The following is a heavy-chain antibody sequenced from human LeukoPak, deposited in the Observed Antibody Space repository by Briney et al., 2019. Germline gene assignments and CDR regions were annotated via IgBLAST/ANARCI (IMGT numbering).Heavy chain of an antibody. CDR3: AREGDTRPIPQNAFDI. D-gene: IGHD3-22*01. CDR1: GGSITGYY. CDR2: IYNSGDT. Sequence: SETLSLTCSVSGGSITGYYWTWIRQPAGKGLEWIGRIYNSGDTNYNASLKSRVTMSVDTSKNQFSLKLSSVTAADTAVYYCAREGDTRPIPQNAFDIWGQGTMVTVSS. J-gene: IGHJ3*02. V-gene: IGHV4-4*07.